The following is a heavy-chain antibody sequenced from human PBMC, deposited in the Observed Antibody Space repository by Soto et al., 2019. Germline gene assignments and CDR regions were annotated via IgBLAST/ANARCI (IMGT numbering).Heavy chain of an antibody. CDR3: ARAAREAVFRGAFNY. Sequence: QVQLVQSGAEVKKPGASVKVSCKASGYTFTSYGISWVRQAPGQGLEWMGGISGYNANTNYAQKLQARVTMTTDTSTNTAYMELRSLRSDDTAVYFCARAAREAVFRGAFNYWGQGTLVTVSS. CDR1: GYTFTSYG. V-gene: IGHV1-18*01. CDR2: ISGYNANT. D-gene: IGHD2-15*01. J-gene: IGHJ4*02.